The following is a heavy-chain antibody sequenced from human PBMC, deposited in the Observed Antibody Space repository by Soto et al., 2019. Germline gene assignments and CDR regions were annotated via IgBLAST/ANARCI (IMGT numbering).Heavy chain of an antibody. CDR2: IHHSGTI. V-gene: IGHV4-59*01. Sequence: SETLSLTCTVSGGSISSYYWSWIRQAPGKGLEWIGYIHHSGTIDYNSSLKSRFTMSIDKTKNHFSLNLRSVTAADTAVYYCARHGRDDSPGLYSWLDPWGQGILVTVSS. CDR1: GGSISSYY. CDR3: ARHGRDDSPGLYSWLDP. J-gene: IGHJ5*02. D-gene: IGHD3-22*01.